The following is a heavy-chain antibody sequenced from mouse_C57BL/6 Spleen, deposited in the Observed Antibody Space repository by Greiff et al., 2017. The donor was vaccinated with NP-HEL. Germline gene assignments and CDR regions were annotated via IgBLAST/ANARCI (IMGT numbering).Heavy chain of an antibody. CDR3: ARESNLFAY. CDR2: ISDGGSYT. J-gene: IGHJ3*01. CDR1: GFTFSSYA. V-gene: IGHV5-4*01. Sequence: EVQRVESGGGLVKPGGSLKLSCAASGFTFSSYAMSWVRQTPEKRLEWVATISDGGSYTYYPDNVKGRFTISRDNAKNNLYLQMSHLKSEDTAMYYCARESNLFAYWGQGTLVTVSA. D-gene: IGHD2-5*01.